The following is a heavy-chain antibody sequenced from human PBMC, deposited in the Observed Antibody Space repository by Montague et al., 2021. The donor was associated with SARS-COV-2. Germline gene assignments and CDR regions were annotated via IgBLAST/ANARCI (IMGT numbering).Heavy chain of an antibody. V-gene: IGHV4-59*12. Sequence: SETLSLTCTVSGGSISTYYWSWIRQPPGKGLEWIGYIYYSGSTNYSPSLKSRVAISVDTSKNQFSLKLSSVTAADTAVYYCARDGYNAHENYCYFDLWGRGTLVTVSS. CDR2: IYYSGST. CDR1: GGSISTYY. CDR3: ARDGYNAHENYCYFDL. D-gene: IGHD5-24*01. J-gene: IGHJ2*01.